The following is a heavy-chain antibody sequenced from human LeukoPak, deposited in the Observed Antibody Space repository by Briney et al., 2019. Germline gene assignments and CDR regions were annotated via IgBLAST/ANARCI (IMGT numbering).Heavy chain of an antibody. CDR3: ARSIYDSSGYYLNY. CDR1: GYSISSGYY. Sequence: SETLSLTCTVSGYSISSGYYWGWIRQPPGKGLEWIGSIYHSGSTYYNPSLKSRVTISVDTSKNQFSLKLSSVTAVDTAVYYCARSIYDSSGYYLNYWGQGTLVTVSS. V-gene: IGHV4-38-2*02. CDR2: IYHSGST. J-gene: IGHJ4*02. D-gene: IGHD3-22*01.